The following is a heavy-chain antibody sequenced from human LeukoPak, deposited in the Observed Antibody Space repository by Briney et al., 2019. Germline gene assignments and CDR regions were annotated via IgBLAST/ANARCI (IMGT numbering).Heavy chain of an antibody. CDR2: IYPSGST. V-gene: IGHV4-61*02. Sequence: SETLSLTCTVSGGSISSGSYFWNWIRQPGGKGLERIGRIYPSGSTNYNPSLKSRVTISIDMSKNQFSLKLSSVTAADTAIYYCARSYYYDSSGSKDAFDIWGQGTMVTVSS. J-gene: IGHJ3*02. CDR1: GGSISSGSYF. D-gene: IGHD3-22*01. CDR3: ARSYYYDSSGSKDAFDI.